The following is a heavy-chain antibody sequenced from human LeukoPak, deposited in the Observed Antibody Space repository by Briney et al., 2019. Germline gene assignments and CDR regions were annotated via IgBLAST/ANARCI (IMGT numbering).Heavy chain of an antibody. Sequence: NPGGSLRLSCAASGFTFSNAWMSWVRQAPGKGLEWVGRIKSKTDGGTTDYAAPVKGRFTISRDDSKNTLYLQMNSLKTEDTAVYYCTTAHPEWIQLTTRLAWGQGTLVTVSS. CDR3: TTAHPEWIQLTTRLA. V-gene: IGHV3-15*01. CDR1: GFTFSNAW. D-gene: IGHD5-18*01. J-gene: IGHJ4*02. CDR2: IKSKTDGGTT.